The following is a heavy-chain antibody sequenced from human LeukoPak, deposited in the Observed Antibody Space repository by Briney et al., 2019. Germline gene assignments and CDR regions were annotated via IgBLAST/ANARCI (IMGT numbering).Heavy chain of an antibody. J-gene: IGHJ6*02. CDR2: IKQDGSKK. D-gene: IGHD3-10*01. CDR1: GFPFSSYW. CDR3: ALVGDYYGMDV. V-gene: IGHV3-7*01. Sequence: PGGSLRLSCVASGFPFSSYWMTWVRQAPGKGLEWVANIKQDGSKKSYVDSVKGRFTISRDNSKNTLYLQMNSLRAEDTAVYYCALVGDYYGMDVWGQGTTVTVSS.